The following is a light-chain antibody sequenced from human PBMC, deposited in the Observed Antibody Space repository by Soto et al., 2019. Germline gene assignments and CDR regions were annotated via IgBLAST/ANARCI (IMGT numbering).Light chain of an antibody. V-gene: IGLV2-11*01. Sequence: QSALTQPRSVSGSPGQSVTISCTGTSSDVGGYNYVSWYQQHPGKAPKLMIQDVSKRPSGVPDRFSGSKSGNTASLTISGLQAEDEADYYCCSYAGSSWVFGGGTELTVL. J-gene: IGLJ2*01. CDR1: SSDVGGYNY. CDR2: DVS. CDR3: CSYAGSSWV.